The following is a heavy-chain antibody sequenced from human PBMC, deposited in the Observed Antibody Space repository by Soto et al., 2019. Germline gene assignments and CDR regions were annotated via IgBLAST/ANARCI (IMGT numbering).Heavy chain of an antibody. CDR1: GFTFSSYA. D-gene: IGHD3-3*01. CDR3: AKSQTAGEWDN. Sequence: GGSLTLSCAASGFTFSSYAMSWVRQAPGKGLEWVSAISGSGGSTYYADSVKGRFTVSRDNSKNTLYLQMNSLRAEDTAVYYCAKSQTAGEWDNWGQGTVLTVSS. J-gene: IGHJ4*01. V-gene: IGHV3-23*01. CDR2: ISGSGGST.